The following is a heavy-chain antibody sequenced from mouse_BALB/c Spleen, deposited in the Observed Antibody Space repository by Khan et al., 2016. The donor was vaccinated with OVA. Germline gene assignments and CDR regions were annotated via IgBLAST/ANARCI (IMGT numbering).Heavy chain of an antibody. CDR3: VRWATWYFDV. V-gene: IGHV1-63*02. J-gene: IGHJ1*01. CDR2: IYPGGYFT. Sequence: VQLQQSGGEVVRPGTSVKISCKASGYTFTNYWLGWVKQRPGHGLEWIGDIYPGGYFTNYNEKFKGKATLTVETSSTTANMQLSSLTSEDSAVYFCVRWATWYFDVWGAGTSVTVSS. CDR1: GYTFTNYW. D-gene: IGHD3-1*01.